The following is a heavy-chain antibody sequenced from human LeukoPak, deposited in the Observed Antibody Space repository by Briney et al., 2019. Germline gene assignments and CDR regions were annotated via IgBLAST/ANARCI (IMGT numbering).Heavy chain of an antibody. D-gene: IGHD6-19*01. V-gene: IGHV3-30*02. CDR1: GFTFSGHG. J-gene: IGHJ4*02. CDR3: AKPRIPVAVTDLDF. Sequence: GVSLRLSCAASGFTFSGHGMHWVRQAPGKGLEWVAVIWYDGTNKYYTDSVKGRFTISRDNSKNTLYLQMNSLRAEDTAVYYCAKPRIPVAVTDLDFWGQGTLVTVSS. CDR2: IWYDGTNK.